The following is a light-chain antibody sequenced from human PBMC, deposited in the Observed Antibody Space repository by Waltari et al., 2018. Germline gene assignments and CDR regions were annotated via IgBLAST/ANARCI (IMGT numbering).Light chain of an antibody. Sequence: QSALTQPPSASGSPGQSVTIPCTGTSSDVGRYNYVSWYQQHPGKAPQLIIYEVSKRPAGVPARLSGSRSGNTASLTVSGLQAEDETDYYCSAYGGSNNVVFGGGTKLTVL. CDR2: EVS. V-gene: IGLV2-8*01. J-gene: IGLJ2*01. CDR3: SAYGGSNNVV. CDR1: SSDVGRYNY.